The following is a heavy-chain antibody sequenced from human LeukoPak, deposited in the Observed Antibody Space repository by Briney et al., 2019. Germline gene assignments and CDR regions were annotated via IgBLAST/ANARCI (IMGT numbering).Heavy chain of an antibody. D-gene: IGHD4-23*01. Sequence: GGSLRLSCAASGFTFNNYAMNWVRQAPGKGLEWVSTVTGGVGSTYYADSAKGRFTISRDNSKNTLYLQMNSLRAEDTAVYYCAKSSGNSVSNWFDPWGQGTLVTVSS. CDR2: VTGGVGST. CDR3: AKSSGNSVSNWFDP. J-gene: IGHJ5*02. V-gene: IGHV3-23*01. CDR1: GFTFNNYA.